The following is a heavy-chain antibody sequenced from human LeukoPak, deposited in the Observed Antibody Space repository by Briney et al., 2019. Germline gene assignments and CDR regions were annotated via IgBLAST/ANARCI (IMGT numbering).Heavy chain of an antibody. V-gene: IGHV3-30-3*01. Sequence: GRSLRLSCAASGFTFSSYAMHWVRQAPGKGLEWVAVISYDGSNKYYADSVKGRFTISRDNSKNTLYLQMNSLRAEDTAVYYCAKDGRLGDYMDVWGKGTTVTVSS. D-gene: IGHD3-16*01. CDR2: ISYDGSNK. CDR1: GFTFSSYA. J-gene: IGHJ6*03. CDR3: AKDGRLGDYMDV.